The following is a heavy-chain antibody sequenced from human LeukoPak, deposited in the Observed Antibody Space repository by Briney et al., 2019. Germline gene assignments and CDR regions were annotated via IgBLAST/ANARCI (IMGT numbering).Heavy chain of an antibody. CDR3: AKHTIVRGDAYGMDV. D-gene: IGHD3-10*01. CDR1: GFTFTNYA. Sequence: GGSLRLSCAASGFTFTNYAMSWVRQAPGKGLEWVSVISGGGFAPYYADSVKGRFIISRDNSKNTLYLQMNGQRGDDTAVYYCAKHTIVRGDAYGMDVWGQGTTVTVSS. CDR2: ISGGGFAP. J-gene: IGHJ6*02. V-gene: IGHV3-23*01.